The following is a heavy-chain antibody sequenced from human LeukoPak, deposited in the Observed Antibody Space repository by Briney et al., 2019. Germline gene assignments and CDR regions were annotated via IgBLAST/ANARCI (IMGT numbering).Heavy chain of an antibody. V-gene: IGHV3-21*01. CDR1: GFTFSSYS. J-gene: IGHJ3*02. CDR2: ISRSSSYI. CDR3: ARAEDTAMARDAFAI. D-gene: IGHD5-18*01. Sequence: KPGGSLRLSCAASGFTFSSYSMNWVRQAPGKGLEWVSSISRSSSYIYYADSVKGRFTISRDNAQNSLYLQMNRLRAEDTAVYYCARAEDTAMARDAFAIWGQGTMVTVSS.